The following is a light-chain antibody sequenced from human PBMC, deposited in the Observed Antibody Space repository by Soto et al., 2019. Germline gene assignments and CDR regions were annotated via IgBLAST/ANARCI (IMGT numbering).Light chain of an antibody. Sequence: EIVLTQSPATVSLSPGERATLSCRASQSVSTYLAWYQQKPGQAPRLLMYDASNRVSGIPARFSGSGSGTDFTLTISSLESEDFAVYYCQQRSDWPLTFGGGTKVEIK. V-gene: IGKV3-11*01. J-gene: IGKJ4*01. CDR1: QSVSTY. CDR3: QQRSDWPLT. CDR2: DAS.